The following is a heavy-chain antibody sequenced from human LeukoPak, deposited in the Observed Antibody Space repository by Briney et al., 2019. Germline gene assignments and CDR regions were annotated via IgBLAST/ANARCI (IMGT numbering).Heavy chain of an antibody. CDR3: ARDGSRRNNGSGSRYFDY. CDR2: IAHDGSNK. CDR1: GFTFSSYA. J-gene: IGHJ4*02. Sequence: GGSLRLSCAASGFTFSSYAMHWVRKAPGKGREWGAVIAHDGSNKYYADSVKGRFTISRDNSKNTLYLQMNSLRAEDTAVYYCARDGSRRNNGSGSRYFDYWGQGTLVTVSS. D-gene: IGHD3-10*01. V-gene: IGHV3-30-3*01.